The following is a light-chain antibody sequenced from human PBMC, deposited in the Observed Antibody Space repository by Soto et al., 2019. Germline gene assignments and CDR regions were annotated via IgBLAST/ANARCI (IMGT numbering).Light chain of an antibody. J-gene: IGKJ1*01. CDR3: QQYGSSGT. Sequence: EVVMTQSPATLSVSPGERVALSCRASQSISIHLAWIQQKPGQAPRLLIYGASNRATGIPDRFSGSGSGTDFTLTISRLEPEDFAVYYCQQYGSSGTFGQGTKVDIK. CDR1: QSISIH. V-gene: IGKV3-20*01. CDR2: GAS.